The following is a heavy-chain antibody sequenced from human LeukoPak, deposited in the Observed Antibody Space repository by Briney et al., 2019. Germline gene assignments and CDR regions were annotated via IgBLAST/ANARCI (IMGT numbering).Heavy chain of an antibody. CDR2: IIPILGIA. D-gene: IGHD5-18*01. Sequence: GASVKVSCKASGGTFSSYAISWVRQAPGQGLEWMGRIIPILGIANYAQKFQGRVTITADKSTSTAYMELSSLRSEDTAVYYCARGGGYSYGYYYWGQGTLVTVSS. CDR1: GGTFSSYA. CDR3: ARGGGYSYGYYY. J-gene: IGHJ4*02. V-gene: IGHV1-69*04.